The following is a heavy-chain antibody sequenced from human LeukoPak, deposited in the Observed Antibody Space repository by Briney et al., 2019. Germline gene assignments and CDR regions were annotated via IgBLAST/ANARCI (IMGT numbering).Heavy chain of an antibody. V-gene: IGHV3-30*04. CDR1: GFTFSSHA. D-gene: IGHD3-22*01. CDR3: ARAPYYYDSSGYSGGMDV. J-gene: IGHJ6*02. CDR2: ISYDGSNK. Sequence: GGSLRLSCAASGFTFSSHAMHWVRQAPGKGLEWVAVISYDGSNKYYADSVKGRFTISRDNSKNTLYLQMNSLRAEDTAVYYCARAPYYYDSSGYSGGMDVWGQGTTVTVSS.